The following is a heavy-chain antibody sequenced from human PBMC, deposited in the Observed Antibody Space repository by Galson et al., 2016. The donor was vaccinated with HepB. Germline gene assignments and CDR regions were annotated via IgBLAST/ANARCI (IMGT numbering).Heavy chain of an antibody. CDR2: IYSCNNT. Sequence: SLRLSCAASGFSVRSTYMTWVRQAPGKGLEWVSVIYSCNNTYYADSVKGRFTVSRDNSKNILYLQMKSLRVEDTAVYYCAGRGGSSTSCYSSYGMDVWGQGTTVTVSS. CDR3: AGRGGSSTSCYSSYGMDV. V-gene: IGHV3-66*03. D-gene: IGHD2-2*01. J-gene: IGHJ6*02. CDR1: GFSVRSTY.